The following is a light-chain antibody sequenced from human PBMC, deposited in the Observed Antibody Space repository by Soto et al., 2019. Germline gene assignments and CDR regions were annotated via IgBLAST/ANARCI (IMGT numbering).Light chain of an antibody. CDR1: SSDVGGYNY. CDR3: CSYAGSYTYVV. J-gene: IGLJ2*01. Sequence: QSALTQPRSVSGSPGQSVTISCTGTSSDVGGYNYVSWYQQHPGKPPKLMIYDVSKRPSGVPDRFSGSKSGNTASLTISGLQAEDEADYDCCSYAGSYTYVVFGGGTKVTVL. CDR2: DVS. V-gene: IGLV2-11*01.